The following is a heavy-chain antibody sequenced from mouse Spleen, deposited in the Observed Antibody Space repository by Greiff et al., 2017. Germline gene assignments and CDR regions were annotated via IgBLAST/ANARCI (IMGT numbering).Heavy chain of an antibody. V-gene: IGHV2-4-1*01. CDR2: IWSDGST. CDR1: GFSLTNYA. J-gene: IGHJ1*01. CDR3: ARNYGSSPHRYFDV. Sequence: VQLQESGPGLVAPSQSLSITCTVSGFSLTNYAVHWVRQSPGKGLEWLGVIWSDGSTDYNAAFISRLSISKDNSKSQVFFKMNSLQADDTAIYYCARNYGSSPHRYFDVWGAGTTVTVSS. D-gene: IGHD1-1*01.